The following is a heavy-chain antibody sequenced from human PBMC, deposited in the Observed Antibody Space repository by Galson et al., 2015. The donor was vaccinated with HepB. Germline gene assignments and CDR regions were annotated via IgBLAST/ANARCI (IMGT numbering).Heavy chain of an antibody. CDR3: ASPFCIGGNCYPLWY. Sequence: SLRLSCAASGLTFNSYAMHWVRQAPGKGLEWVALISYSGGHAFYADSVKGRFTISRDTSKNTVYLQMNSLRVEDTAVYYCASPFCIGGNCYPLWYWGQGTLVTVSS. CDR1: GLTFNSYA. V-gene: IGHV3-30*14. J-gene: IGHJ4*02. CDR2: ISYSGGHA. D-gene: IGHD2-15*01.